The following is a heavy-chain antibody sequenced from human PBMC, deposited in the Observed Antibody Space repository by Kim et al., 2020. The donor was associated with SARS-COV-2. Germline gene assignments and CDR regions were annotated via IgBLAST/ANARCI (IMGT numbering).Heavy chain of an antibody. CDR2: ISGSGGNT. D-gene: IGHD2-21*01. Sequence: GGSLRLSCGASGFTFSSYAMTWVRQTPGKGLEWVATISGSGGNTNYADSVKGRFTISRDNSKNTLYLQMNSLRAEDMAVYYCAKERAVVGNNIASHLAPDSWGQRTPLAVSS. CDR1: GFTFSSYA. V-gene: IGHV3-23*01. J-gene: IGHJ4*02. CDR3: AKERAVVGNNIASHLAPDS.